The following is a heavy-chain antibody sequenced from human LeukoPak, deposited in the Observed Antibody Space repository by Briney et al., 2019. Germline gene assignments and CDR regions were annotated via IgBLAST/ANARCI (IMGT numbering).Heavy chain of an antibody. J-gene: IGHJ4*02. Sequence: SETLSLTCTVSSGSIGSFYWTCIRQPPGKGLEWIGYIFHSGSTKYNPSLKSRVTISVDTSKNQFSLKLTSITAADTAVYYCARRRIYYHFDYWGQGARVTVSS. CDR2: IFHSGST. D-gene: IGHD3-22*01. CDR1: SGSIGSFY. V-gene: IGHV4-59*08. CDR3: ARRRIYYHFDY.